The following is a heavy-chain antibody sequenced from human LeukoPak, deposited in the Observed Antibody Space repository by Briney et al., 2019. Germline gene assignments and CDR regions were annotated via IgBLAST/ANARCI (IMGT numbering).Heavy chain of an antibody. Sequence: GESLKISCKGFGYSFDTYWIAWVRQMPGKGLEWMGIIYPGDSDTRYSPSFQGQVTISADKSISTAYLQWSSLKASDTAMYYCATRYSSGWYDAFDIWGQGTMVTVS. D-gene: IGHD6-19*01. CDR1: GYSFDTYW. CDR2: IYPGDSDT. V-gene: IGHV5-51*01. J-gene: IGHJ3*02. CDR3: ATRYSSGWYDAFDI.